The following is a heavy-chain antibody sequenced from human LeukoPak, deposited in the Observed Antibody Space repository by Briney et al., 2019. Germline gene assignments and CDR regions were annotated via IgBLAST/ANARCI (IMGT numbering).Heavy chain of an antibody. CDR3: ARANGGLYSSSFDY. J-gene: IGHJ4*02. CDR1: GFTFSNYA. V-gene: IGHV3-30-3*01. Sequence: GGSLRLSCAASGFTFSNYAMHWVRQAPGKGLEWVAVISYDGSNKYYADSVKGRFTISRDNSKNTLYLQMNSLRAEDTAVFYCARANGGLYSSSFDYWGQGTLITVSS. D-gene: IGHD6-13*01. CDR2: ISYDGSNK.